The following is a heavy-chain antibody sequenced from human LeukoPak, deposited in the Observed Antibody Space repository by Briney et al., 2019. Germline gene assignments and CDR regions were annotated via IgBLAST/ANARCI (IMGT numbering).Heavy chain of an antibody. Sequence: GGSLRLSCAGSGFTFSSYWMHWVRQAPGKGLVWVSRINSDGSSTSYADSVKGRFTISRDNAKNTLYLQMSSLRAEDTAVYYRARVSMGYYENYWGQGTLVTVSS. D-gene: IGHD3-3*01. CDR3: ARVSMGYYENY. V-gene: IGHV3-74*01. J-gene: IGHJ4*02. CDR1: GFTFSSYW. CDR2: INSDGSST.